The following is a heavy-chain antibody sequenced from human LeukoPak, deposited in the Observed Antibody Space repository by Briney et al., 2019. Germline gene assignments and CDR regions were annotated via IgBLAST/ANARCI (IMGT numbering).Heavy chain of an antibody. CDR2: IKSKTDGGTT. V-gene: IGHV3-15*01. CDR1: GLTFSNAW. D-gene: IGHD3-10*01. J-gene: IGHJ4*02. Sequence: GRSLRLSCAASGLTFSNAWMRWVRQAPGKGLEWVGRIKSKTDGGTTDYAAPVKGRFTISRDDSKNTLYVQMSSLKTEDTAVYYCTTGPYDYGSGTYYHWGQGTLVTVSS. CDR3: TTGPYDYGSGTYYH.